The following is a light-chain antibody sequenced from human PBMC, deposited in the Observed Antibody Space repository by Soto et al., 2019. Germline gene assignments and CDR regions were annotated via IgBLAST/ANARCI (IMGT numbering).Light chain of an antibody. J-gene: IGKJ1*01. V-gene: IGKV3D-20*02. CDR2: GAS. CDR3: QQSHNWPRT. CDR1: QSVSSSY. Sequence: IGLTQSPGTLSLSPGERATLSCRASQSVSSSYLAWYQQKPGQAPRLLIYGASSRATGIPDRFSGSGSGTDFTLTISSLEPEDFAVYYCQQSHNWPRTFGQGTKVDIK.